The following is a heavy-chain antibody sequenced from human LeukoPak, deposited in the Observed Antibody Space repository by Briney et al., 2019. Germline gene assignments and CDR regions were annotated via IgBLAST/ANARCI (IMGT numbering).Heavy chain of an antibody. Sequence: SETLSLTCTVSGGSISSSSYYWSWIRQPPGKGLEWIGYIYYSGSTNYNLSLKSRVTISVDTSKNQFSLKLSSVTAADTAVYYCALYNWNLSYYMDVWGKGTTVTVSS. CDR2: IYYSGST. D-gene: IGHD1-20*01. CDR1: GGSISSSSYY. J-gene: IGHJ6*03. CDR3: ALYNWNLSYYMDV. V-gene: IGHV4-61*01.